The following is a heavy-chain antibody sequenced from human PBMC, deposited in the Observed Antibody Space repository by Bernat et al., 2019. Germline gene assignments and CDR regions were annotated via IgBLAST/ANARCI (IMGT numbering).Heavy chain of an antibody. J-gene: IGHJ4*02. D-gene: IGHD3-3*01. Sequence: EVQLVESGGGLVQPGGSLRLSCAASGFTFSSYAMSWVRQAPGKGLEWVSAISGSGGSTYYADSVKGRFTISRDNSKNTLYLQMNSLRAEDTAVYYCAKFPPNIGVVITHFDYWGQGTLVTVSS. CDR3: AKFPPNIGVVITHFDY. CDR2: ISGSGGST. CDR1: GFTFSSYA. V-gene: IGHV3-23*04.